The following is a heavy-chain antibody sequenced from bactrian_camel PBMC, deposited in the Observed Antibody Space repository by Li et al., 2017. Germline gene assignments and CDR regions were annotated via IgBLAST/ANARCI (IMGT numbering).Heavy chain of an antibody. Sequence: VQLVESGGGLVQPGGSLRLSCAGSGFTFSTYDMNWVRQAPGKGLEWVSGIVRGGENTFYADSVKGRFTISRDIPKNFLSLQMNNLKPDDTAMYFCVGDTGMGWGQGTQVTVS. J-gene: IGHJ4*01. CDR1: GFTFSTYD. CDR2: IVRGGENT. CDR3: VGDTGMG. V-gene: IGHV3S40*01. D-gene: IGHD3*01.